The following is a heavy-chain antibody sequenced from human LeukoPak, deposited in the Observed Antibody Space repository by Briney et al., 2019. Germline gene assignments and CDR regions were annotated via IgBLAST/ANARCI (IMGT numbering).Heavy chain of an antibody. CDR2: IYYSGST. D-gene: IGHD3-22*01. J-gene: IGHJ3*02. V-gene: IGHV4-39*07. CDR1: GGSISSSSYY. CDR3: ARVEGYYYDSSGQGAFDI. Sequence: PSETLSLTCTVSGGSISSSSYYWGWIRQPPGKGLEWIGSIYYSGSTYYNPSLKSRVTISVDTSKNQFSLKLSSVTAADTAVYYCARVEGYYYDSSGQGAFDIWGQGTMVTVSS.